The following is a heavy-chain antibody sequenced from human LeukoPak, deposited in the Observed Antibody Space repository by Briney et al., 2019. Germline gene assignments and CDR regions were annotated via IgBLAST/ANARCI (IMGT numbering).Heavy chain of an antibody. Sequence: GGSLRLSCAASGFTFSSYDMHWVRQATGKGLEWVSAIGTAGDTYCPGSVKGRFTISRENAKNSLYLQMNSLRAEDTAVYYCAKDKVALAGTDPPPYYFDYWGQGTLATVSS. CDR3: AKDKVALAGTDPPPYYFDY. V-gene: IGHV3-13*01. CDR2: IGTAGDT. J-gene: IGHJ4*02. CDR1: GFTFSSYD. D-gene: IGHD6-19*01.